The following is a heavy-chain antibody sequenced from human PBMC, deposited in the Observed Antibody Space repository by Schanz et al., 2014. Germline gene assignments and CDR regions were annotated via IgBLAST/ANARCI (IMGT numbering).Heavy chain of an antibody. CDR1: GFTFSDYW. CDR2: ISGSGGST. D-gene: IGHD3-10*01. CDR3: AKGRFGELSAFDI. Sequence: EVQLVESGGGLVQPGGSLRLSCTASGFTFSDYWMSWVRQAPGKGLEWVSLISGSGGSTYYADSVKGRFTISRDNSKNTLYLQMNSLRAEDTAVYYCAKGRFGELSAFDIWGQGTMVTVSS. J-gene: IGHJ3*02. V-gene: IGHV3-23*04.